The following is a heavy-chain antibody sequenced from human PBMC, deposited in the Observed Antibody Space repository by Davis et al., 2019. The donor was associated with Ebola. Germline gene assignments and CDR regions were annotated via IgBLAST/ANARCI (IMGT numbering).Heavy chain of an antibody. CDR1: GFVFSSYA. Sequence: GGSLRLSCAASGFVFSSYAMSWVRQAPGKGLEWVSTISGSGATIHYADSVKGRFTISRDNSKKMLYLQMDSLRAEDTAVYYCASLWDWTVLPIIDYWGQGALVIVSS. D-gene: IGHD3-16*01. CDR3: ASLWDWTVLPIIDY. J-gene: IGHJ4*02. CDR2: ISGSGATI. V-gene: IGHV3-23*01.